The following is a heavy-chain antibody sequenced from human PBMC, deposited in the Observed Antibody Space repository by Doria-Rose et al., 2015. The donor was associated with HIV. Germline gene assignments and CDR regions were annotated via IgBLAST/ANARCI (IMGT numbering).Heavy chain of an antibody. Sequence: QVTLKESGPVLVKPTETLTLTCTVSGVSLSSPGMGVSWIRQPPGKALEWLANIFSDDERSYKTSLKGRLTISRGTSKSQVVLTMTDMDPVGTATYYCARIRSSRWYHKYYFDFWGQGTLVIVSA. CDR1: GVSLSSPGMG. D-gene: IGHD6-13*01. CDR3: ARIRSSRWYHKYYFDF. V-gene: IGHV2-26*01. J-gene: IGHJ4*02. CDR2: IFSDDER.